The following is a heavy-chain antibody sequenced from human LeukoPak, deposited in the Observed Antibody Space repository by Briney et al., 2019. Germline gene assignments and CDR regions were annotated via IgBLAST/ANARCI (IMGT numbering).Heavy chain of an antibody. V-gene: IGHV3-30*02. D-gene: IGHD2-8*01. CDR3: AKDRCSNGVGCYYYYMDV. J-gene: IGHJ6*03. CDR2: IQCDGSNA. CDR1: RFTFSSYG. Sequence: GGSLRLSCAASRFTFSSYGMHWVRQAPGKGLEWVAYIQCDGSNAQYADSVKGRFSISRDSSKNILYLQMNSLRAEDTAVYYCAKDRCSNGVGCYYYYMDVWGKGTTVTISS.